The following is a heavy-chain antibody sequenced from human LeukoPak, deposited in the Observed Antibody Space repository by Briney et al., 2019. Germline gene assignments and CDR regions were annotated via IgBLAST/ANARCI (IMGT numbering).Heavy chain of an antibody. CDR3: ASADNYYDSSGYLFDY. CDR2: ISYDGSNK. J-gene: IGHJ4*02. CDR1: GFTFSSYG. V-gene: IGHV3-30*03. D-gene: IGHD3-22*01. Sequence: GGSLRLSCAASGFTFSSYGMHWVRQAPGKGLEWAAVISYDGSNKYYADSVKGRFTISRDNSKNTLYLQMNSLRAEDTAVYYCASADNYYDSSGYLFDYWGQGTLVTVSS.